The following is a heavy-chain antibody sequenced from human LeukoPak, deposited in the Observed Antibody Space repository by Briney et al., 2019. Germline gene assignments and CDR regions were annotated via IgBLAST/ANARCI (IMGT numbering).Heavy chain of an antibody. J-gene: IGHJ6*03. V-gene: IGHV5-51*01. CDR2: IYPGDSDT. CDR3: AMNNRATDDYYYYYMDV. Sequence: GESLKISCKGSGYSFTSYWIGWVRQMPGKGLEWMGIIYPGDSDTRYSPSFQGQVTISADKSISTAYLQWSSLKASDTAMYYCAMNNRATDDYYYYYMDVWGKGTTVTVSS. CDR1: GYSFTSYW. D-gene: IGHD5-12*01.